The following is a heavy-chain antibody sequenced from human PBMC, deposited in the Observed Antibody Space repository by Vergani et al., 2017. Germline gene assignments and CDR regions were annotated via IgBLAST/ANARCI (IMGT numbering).Heavy chain of an antibody. J-gene: IGHJ4*02. CDR2: TYPTGIT. CDR3: ARDAGDY. V-gene: IGHV4-30-4*01. CDR1: GDSIRGPYYY. Sequence: QVQLQESGPGLVKPSQTLSLTCSVSGDSIRGPYYYWSWIRQPPGKGLEWISYTYPTGITHSNLSLKSRVTISMDPSKNQFSLKLTSVTAADTALYYCARDAGDYWGQGTLVTVSS.